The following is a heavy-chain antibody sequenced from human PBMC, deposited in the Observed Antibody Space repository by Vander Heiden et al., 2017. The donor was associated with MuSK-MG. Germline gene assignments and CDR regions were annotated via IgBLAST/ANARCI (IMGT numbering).Heavy chain of an antibody. CDR1: GGSISSSSYY. CDR3: ASGYYDFGDYYYYMDV. Sequence: QLQLQESGPGLVKPSETLSLTCTVSGGSISSSSYYWGWIRQPPGKGLEWIGSIYYSGSTYYNPSLKSRVTISVDTSKNQFSLKLSSVTAADTAVYYCASGYYDFGDYYYYMDVWGKGTTVTVSS. J-gene: IGHJ6*03. V-gene: IGHV4-39*01. D-gene: IGHD3-3*01. CDR2: IYYSGST.